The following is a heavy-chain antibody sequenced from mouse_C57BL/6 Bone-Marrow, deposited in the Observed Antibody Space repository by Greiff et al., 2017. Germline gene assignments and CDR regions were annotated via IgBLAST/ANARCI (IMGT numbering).Heavy chain of an antibody. J-gene: IGHJ4*01. CDR1: GYTFTDYE. Sequence: VQLQQSGAELVRPGASVTLSCKASGYTFTDYEMHWVKQTPVHGLEWIGAIDPETGGTAYNQKFKGKAILTADKSSSTAYMELRSLTSEDSAVXYCTRVWDYDGDYAMDYWGQGTSVTVAS. CDR2: IDPETGGT. V-gene: IGHV1-15*01. D-gene: IGHD2-4*01. CDR3: TRVWDYDGDYAMDY.